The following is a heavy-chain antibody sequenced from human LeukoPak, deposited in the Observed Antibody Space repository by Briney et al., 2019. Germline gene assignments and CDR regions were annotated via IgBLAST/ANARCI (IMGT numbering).Heavy chain of an antibody. J-gene: IGHJ3*02. Sequence: ASVKVSCKASGYTFTSYAMNWVRQAPGQGLEWMGWINTNTGNTTYAQGLTGRFVFSLDTSVSTAYLQISSLKAEDTAVYYCARDKYPSRNYYDSSGYHDAFDIWGQGTMVTVSS. V-gene: IGHV7-4-1*02. CDR3: ARDKYPSRNYYDSSGYHDAFDI. CDR2: INTNTGNT. CDR1: GYTFTSYA. D-gene: IGHD3-22*01.